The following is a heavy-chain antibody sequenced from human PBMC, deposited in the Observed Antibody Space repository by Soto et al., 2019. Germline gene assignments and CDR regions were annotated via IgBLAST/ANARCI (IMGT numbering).Heavy chain of an antibody. J-gene: IGHJ4*02. CDR3: AKWYYDFWSGYYIPAPVFDY. Sequence: GGSLRLSCPPSGFTFTTNTMSWVRQAPGKGLKWAPPIRGSGGRTYYADSVKGRFTIPKTNSKKPLNLQMNSLRAEDTAVYYFAKWYYDFWSGYYIPAPVFDYWGQGTLVTVSS. CDR2: IRGSGGRT. CDR1: GFTFTTNT. D-gene: IGHD3-3*01. V-gene: IGHV3-23*01.